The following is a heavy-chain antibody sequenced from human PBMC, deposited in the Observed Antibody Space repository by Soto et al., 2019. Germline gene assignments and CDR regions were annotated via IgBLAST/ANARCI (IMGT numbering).Heavy chain of an antibody. V-gene: IGHV4-39*01. J-gene: IGHJ4*02. CDR2: IYYSGST. CDR3: ARIRYSGYSHDGVDY. CDR1: GGSISSSSYY. Sequence: QLQLQESGPGLVKPSETLSLTCTVSGGSISSSSYYWGWIRQPPGKGLEWIGSIYYSGSTYYNPSLKSRVTISVDTSKNQFSLKLSSVTAADTAVYYCARIRYSGYSHDGVDYWGQGTLVTVSS. D-gene: IGHD3-22*01.